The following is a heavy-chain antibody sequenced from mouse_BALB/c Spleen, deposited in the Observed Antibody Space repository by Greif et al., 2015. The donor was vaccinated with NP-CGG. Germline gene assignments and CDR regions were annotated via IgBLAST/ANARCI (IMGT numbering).Heavy chain of an antibody. CDR3: ARERGNY. V-gene: IGHV1S56*01. Sequence: VKLQESGPELVKPGASVRISCKASGYTFTSYYIHWVKQRPGQGLEWIGWIYPGNVNTKYNEKFKGKATLTADKSSSTAYMQLSSLTSEDSAVYFCARERGNYWGQGTTLTVSS. CDR1: GYTFTSYY. CDR2: IYPGNVNT. J-gene: IGHJ2*01.